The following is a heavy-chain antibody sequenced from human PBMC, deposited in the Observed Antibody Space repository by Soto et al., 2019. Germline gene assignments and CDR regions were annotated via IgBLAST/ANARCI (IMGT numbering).Heavy chain of an antibody. CDR3: ARGEGAGDYYGSGSYWGYFQH. CDR1: GFTFSRYG. CDR2: IWYDGSNK. D-gene: IGHD3-10*01. J-gene: IGHJ1*01. V-gene: IGHV3-33*01. Sequence: RLSCAASGFTFSRYGMHWARQAPGKGLEWVAVIWYDGSNKYYADSVKGRFTISRDNSKNTLYLQMNSLRAEDTAVYYFARGEGAGDYYGSGSYWGYFQHWGQGSLVTV.